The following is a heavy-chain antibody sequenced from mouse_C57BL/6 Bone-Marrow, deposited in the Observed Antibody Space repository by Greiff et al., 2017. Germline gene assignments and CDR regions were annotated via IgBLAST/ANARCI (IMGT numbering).Heavy chain of an antibody. CDR1: GYTFTSYW. CDR3: ARSGPNWYFDV. Sequence: QVQLQQPGAELVMPGASVKLSCKASGYTFTSYWMHWVKQRPGQGLEWIGEIDPSDSYTNYTQKFKGKSTLTVDKSSSTAYLQLCSLTSADSAVYYCARSGPNWYFDVWGTGTTVTVSS. J-gene: IGHJ1*03. CDR2: IDPSDSYT. V-gene: IGHV1-69*01.